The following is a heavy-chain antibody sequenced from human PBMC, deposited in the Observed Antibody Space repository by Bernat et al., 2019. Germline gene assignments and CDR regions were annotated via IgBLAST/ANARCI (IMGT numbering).Heavy chain of an antibody. J-gene: IGHJ4*02. CDR2: ISCSGGST. CDR3: AKAPRDLQQLVPFDY. Sequence: EVQLLESGGGLVQPGGSLRLSSAASGFTFSSYAMSWVRQAPGKGLEWVSAISCSGGSTYYADSVKGRFTISKDKSKNTLYLQMNSLRAEDTAVYYCAKAPRDLQQLVPFDYWGQGTLVTVSS. V-gene: IGHV3-23*01. CDR1: GFTFSSYA. D-gene: IGHD6-13*01.